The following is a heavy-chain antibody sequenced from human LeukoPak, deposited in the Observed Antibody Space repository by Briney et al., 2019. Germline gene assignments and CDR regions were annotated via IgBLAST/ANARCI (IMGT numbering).Heavy chain of an antibody. CDR3: AQHSRGSYQRFDF. CDR2: ISDSGGYT. V-gene: IGHV3-23*01. D-gene: IGHD3-22*01. J-gene: IGHJ4*02. Sequence: GGSLRLSCAASGFAFSAYAMSWVRQPPGKGLEWVSAISDSGGYTYYADSVKGRFTISRDNSKNTLYLQMNSLRAEDTAGYYCAQHSRGSYQRFDFWGQGTLVTVSS. CDR1: GFAFSAYA.